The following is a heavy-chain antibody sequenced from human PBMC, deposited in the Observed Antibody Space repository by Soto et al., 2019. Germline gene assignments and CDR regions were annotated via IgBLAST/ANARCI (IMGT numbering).Heavy chain of an antibody. CDR2: ISSSSSYI. CDR3: ARAALWFGELSSYYYGMDV. J-gene: IGHJ6*02. Sequence: GGSLRLSCAASGFTFSSYSMNWVRQAPGKGLEWVSSISSSSSYIYYADSVKGRFTISRDNAKNSLYLQMNSLRVEDTAVYYCARAALWFGELSSYYYGMDVWGQGTTVTVSS. V-gene: IGHV3-21*01. CDR1: GFTFSSYS. D-gene: IGHD3-10*01.